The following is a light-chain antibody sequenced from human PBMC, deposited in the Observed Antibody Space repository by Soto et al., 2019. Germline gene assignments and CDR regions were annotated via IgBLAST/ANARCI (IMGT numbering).Light chain of an antibody. CDR3: QQYNEWWT. Sequence: VMTQAPATLSVSPGAGATLSCRSSESISYNLAWYQQKPGQAPRLLIYGASTRATGIPARFSGSGSGTEFTLTISSLQSEDFGVYYCQQYNEWWTFGQGTKVDIK. J-gene: IGKJ1*01. V-gene: IGKV3-15*01. CDR1: ESISYN. CDR2: GAS.